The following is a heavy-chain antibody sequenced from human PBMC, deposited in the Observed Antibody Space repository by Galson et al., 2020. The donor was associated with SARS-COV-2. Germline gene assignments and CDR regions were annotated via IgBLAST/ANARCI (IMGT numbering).Heavy chain of an antibody. J-gene: IGHJ4*02. CDR1: GFTFSDYS. D-gene: IGHD3-10*01. Sequence: GGSLRLSCAASGFTFSDYSMNWVRQAPGKGLEWVSYISSSSSNIYYTDSVEGRFTISRDNAKNSLHLQMNSLKADYTAVYYCTRDLRHMVQTYWGQGTLVTVSS. V-gene: IGHV3-48*04. CDR3: TRDLRHMVQTY. CDR2: ISSSSSNI.